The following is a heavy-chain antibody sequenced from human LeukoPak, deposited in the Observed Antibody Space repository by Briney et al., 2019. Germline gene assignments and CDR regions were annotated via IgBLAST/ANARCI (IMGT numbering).Heavy chain of an antibody. CDR1: GYTFTSYG. CDR2: ISAYNGNT. J-gene: IGHJ4*02. Sequence: GASVKVSCKASGYTFTSYGISWVRQAPGQGLEWMGWISAYNGNTNYAQKLQGRVTMTTDTFTSTAYMELRSLRSDDTAVYYCARAPWDGDYHDLDYWGQGTLVTVSS. D-gene: IGHD4-17*01. CDR3: ARAPWDGDYHDLDY. V-gene: IGHV1-18*01.